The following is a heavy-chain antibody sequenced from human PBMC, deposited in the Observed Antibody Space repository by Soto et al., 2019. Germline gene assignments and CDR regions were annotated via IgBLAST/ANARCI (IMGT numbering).Heavy chain of an antibody. CDR2: INHSGST. Sequence: QVHLQQWGAGLLKPSQTLSLTCAVYGGSFSGYYWSWIRQPPGKGLEGSGEINHSGSTNYNPSLKSRVSISVGTSNNQFSLKLSSVTAADTAVYYCARGRGDGYNQHWYFDLWGRGTLVTVSS. CDR3: ARGRGDGYNQHWYFDL. J-gene: IGHJ2*01. D-gene: IGHD3-10*01. CDR1: GGSFSGYY. V-gene: IGHV4-34*01.